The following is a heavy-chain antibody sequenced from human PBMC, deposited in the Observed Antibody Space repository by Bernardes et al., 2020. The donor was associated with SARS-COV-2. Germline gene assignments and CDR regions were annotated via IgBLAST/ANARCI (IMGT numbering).Heavy chain of an antibody. D-gene: IGHD3-3*01. Sequence: SETLSLTCAVSGVSISNANYYWVWLLQPPGKGLEWIGNIYYSGRTNYNPSLKSRATISVNTSKNQFSLRLSSVTAADTAMYYCARLRNYDFWTGLGGEFDYWGQGTLVTVSS. CDR1: GVSISNANYY. CDR2: IYYSGRT. J-gene: IGHJ4*02. V-gene: IGHV4-39*01. CDR3: ARLRNYDFWTGLGGEFDY.